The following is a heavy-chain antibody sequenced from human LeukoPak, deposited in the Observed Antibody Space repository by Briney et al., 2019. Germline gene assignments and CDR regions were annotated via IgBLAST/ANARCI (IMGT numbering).Heavy chain of an antibody. D-gene: IGHD3-9*01. V-gene: IGHV4-59*08. Sequence: KPSETLSLTCTVSGGSISSYYWSWIRQPPGKGLEWIGYIYYSGSTNYNPSLKSRVTISVDTSKNQFSLKLSSVTAADTAVYYGARRGYDILTGSLYYFDYWGQGTLVTVSS. J-gene: IGHJ4*02. CDR2: IYYSGST. CDR3: ARRGYDILTGSLYYFDY. CDR1: GGSISSYY.